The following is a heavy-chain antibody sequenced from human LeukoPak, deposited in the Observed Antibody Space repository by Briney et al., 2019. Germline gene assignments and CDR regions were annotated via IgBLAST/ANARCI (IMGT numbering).Heavy chain of an antibody. V-gene: IGHV3-43D*03. CDR3: AKDARRDGYTPLFDY. J-gene: IGHJ4*02. Sequence: GGSLTLYCAASGFTLDGYAMHWVRQAPGKGLEWVSLISWDGGSTYYADSVKGRFTISRDNSKNSLYLHMNSLRTEDSALYYCAKDARRDGYTPLFDYWGQGTLVTVSS. CDR1: GFTLDGYA. CDR2: ISWDGGST. D-gene: IGHD5-24*01.